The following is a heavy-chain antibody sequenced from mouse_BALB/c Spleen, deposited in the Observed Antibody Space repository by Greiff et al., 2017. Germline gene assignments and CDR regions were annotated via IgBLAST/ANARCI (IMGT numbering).Heavy chain of an antibody. D-gene: IGHD2-2*01. V-gene: IGHV1-7*01. CDR3: ARAGYGVYYAMDY. Sequence: QVQLKQSGAELAKPGASVKMSCKASGYTFTSYWMHWVKQRPGQGLEWIGYINPSTGYTEYNQKFKDKATLTADKSSSTAYMQLSSLTSEDSAVYYCARAGYGVYYAMDYWGQGTSVTVSS. CDR2: INPSTGYT. J-gene: IGHJ4*01. CDR1: GYTFTSYW.